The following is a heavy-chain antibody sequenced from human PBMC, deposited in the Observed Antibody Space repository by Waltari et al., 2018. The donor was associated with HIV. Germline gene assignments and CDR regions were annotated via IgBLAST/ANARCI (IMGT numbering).Heavy chain of an antibody. J-gene: IGHJ6*02. CDR3: ARIRSSSKFYYYYGMDV. D-gene: IGHD2-2*01. CDR1: GFSLSNARMG. Sequence: QVTLKESGPVLVKPTETLTLTCTVSGFSLSNARMGVSWIRQPPGKALEWLAHIFSNDEKSYSTSLKSRLTISKDTSKSQVVLTMTNMDPVDTATYYCARIRSSSKFYYYYGMDVWGQGTTVTVSS. V-gene: IGHV2-26*01. CDR2: IFSNDEK.